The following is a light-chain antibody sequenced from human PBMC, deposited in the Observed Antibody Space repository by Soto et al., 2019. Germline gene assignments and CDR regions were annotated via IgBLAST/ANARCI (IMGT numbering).Light chain of an antibody. CDR2: EVN. Sequence: QSALTQPSSLSGSPGPSITISCTGTSSDIGAYDYVSWFQQHPGKAPKLMLSEVNNRHSGVSIYLPITKSGTTAYLTISWLQVEDEAEYFCFSFTFTSRHVFGNGTKLT. V-gene: IGLV2-14*01. CDR1: SSDIGAYDY. CDR3: FSFTFTSRHV. J-gene: IGLJ1*01.